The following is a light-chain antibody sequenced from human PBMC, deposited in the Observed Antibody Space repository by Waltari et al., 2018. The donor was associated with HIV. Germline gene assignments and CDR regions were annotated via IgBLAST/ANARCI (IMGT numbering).Light chain of an antibody. CDR1: SPGFVTSVH. CDR3: ALDTHLNTHYV. CDR2: DVD. V-gene: IGLV2-18*01. J-gene: IGLJ1*01. Sequence: ALIHPLSVSGITWQSLNISCSESSPGFVTSVHVSWYQQFPGTAPKLVIYDVDNRPSGVPDRFSGYKFDITASLTISGLQTEDEADYYCALDTHLNTHYVFGNGTKVSV.